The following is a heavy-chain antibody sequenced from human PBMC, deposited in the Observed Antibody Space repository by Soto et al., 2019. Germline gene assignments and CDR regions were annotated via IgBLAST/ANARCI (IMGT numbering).Heavy chain of an antibody. D-gene: IGHD2-2*01. Sequence: SVKVSCKASGGTFSSYTISWVRQAPGQGLEWMGRIIPILGIANYAQKFQGRVTITADKSTSTAYMELSSLRSEDTAVYYCARDNRAGYCSSTSCLTDAFDIWGQGTMVTVSS. CDR2: IIPILGIA. V-gene: IGHV1-69*04. J-gene: IGHJ3*02. CDR3: ARDNRAGYCSSTSCLTDAFDI. CDR1: GGTFSSYT.